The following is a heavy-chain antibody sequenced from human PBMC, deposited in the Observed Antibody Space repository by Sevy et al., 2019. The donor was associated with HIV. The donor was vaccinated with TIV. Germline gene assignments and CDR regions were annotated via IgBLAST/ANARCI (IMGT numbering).Heavy chain of an antibody. CDR3: AKYTAARPYPDY. V-gene: IGHV3-23*01. Sequence: GGSLRLSCAASGFTFSSYAMSWVRLAPGKGLEWVSALSGSGGSTDYADSVKGRFTISRDNSKNTLYLQMNSLRAEDTAVYYCAKYTAARPYPDYWGQGTLVTVSS. J-gene: IGHJ4*02. D-gene: IGHD6-6*01. CDR1: GFTFSSYA. CDR2: LSGSGGST.